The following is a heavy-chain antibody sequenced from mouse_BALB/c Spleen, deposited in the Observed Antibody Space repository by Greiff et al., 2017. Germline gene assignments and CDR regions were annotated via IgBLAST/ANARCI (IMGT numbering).Heavy chain of an antibody. CDR2: ISYSGST. CDR3: AYGPFAY. J-gene: IGHJ3*01. CDR1: GYSITSDYA. V-gene: IGHV3-2*02. Sequence: EVKLVESGPGLVKPSQSLSLTCTVTGYSITSDYAWNWIRQFPGNKLEWMGYISYSGSTSYNPSLKSRISITRDTSKNQFFLQLNSVTTEDTATYYCAYGPFAYWGQGTLVTVSA. D-gene: IGHD1-1*02.